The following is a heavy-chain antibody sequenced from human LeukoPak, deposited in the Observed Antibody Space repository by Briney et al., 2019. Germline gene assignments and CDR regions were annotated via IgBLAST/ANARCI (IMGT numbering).Heavy chain of an antibody. CDR1: GYTFTTYG. D-gene: IGHD4-17*01. J-gene: IGHJ3*02. CDR2: ISAYNGNT. Sequence: ASVKVSCKASGYTFTTYGISWVRQAPGQGLEWMGWISAYNGNTNYAQKLQGRVTMTTDTSTSTAYMELRSLRSDDTAVYYCARFDYGESGVETAFDIWGQGTMVAVSS. V-gene: IGHV1-18*01. CDR3: ARFDYGESGVETAFDI.